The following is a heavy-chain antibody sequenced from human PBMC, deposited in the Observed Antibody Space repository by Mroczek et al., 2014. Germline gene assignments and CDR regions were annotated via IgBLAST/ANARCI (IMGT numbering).Heavy chain of an antibody. V-gene: IGHV3-11*01. CDR1: GFTFSDYY. CDR3: ALAMVRGVMDAFDI. Sequence: VQLLESGGGLVKPGGSLRLSCAASGFTFSDYYMSWIRQAPGKGLEWVSYISSSGSTIYYADSVKGRFTISRDNAKNSLYLQMNSLRAEDTAVYYCALAMVRGVMDAFDIWGQGTMVTVSS. D-gene: IGHD3-10*01. J-gene: IGHJ3*02. CDR2: ISSSGSTI.